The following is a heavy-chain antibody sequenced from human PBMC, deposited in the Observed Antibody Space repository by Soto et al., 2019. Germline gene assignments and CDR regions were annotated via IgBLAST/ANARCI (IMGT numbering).Heavy chain of an antibody. V-gene: IGHV3-30-3*01. CDR1: GFTFSSYA. CDR2: ISYDGSNK. Sequence: QVQLVESGGGGVQPGRSLRLSCAASGFTFSSYAMHWVRQAPGKGLERVAVISYDGSNKYYADSVKGRFTISRDNSKNTLYLQMNSLRAEDTAVYYCARDPMGRYYGSGSYYFDYWGQGPLVTVSS. CDR3: ARDPMGRYYGSGSYYFDY. J-gene: IGHJ4*02. D-gene: IGHD3-10*01.